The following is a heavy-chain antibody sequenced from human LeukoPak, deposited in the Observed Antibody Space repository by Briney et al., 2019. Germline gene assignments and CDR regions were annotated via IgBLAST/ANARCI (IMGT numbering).Heavy chain of an antibody. D-gene: IGHD4-17*01. CDR1: GFTFSSYS. CDR3: ARDYYGDYGRYNWFDP. Sequence: PGGSLRLSCAASGFTFSSYSMNWVRQAPGKGLECVSSISSSSSYIYYADSVKGRFTISRDNAKNSLYLQMNSLRAEDTAVYYCARDYYGDYGRYNWFDPWGQGTLVTVSS. CDR2: ISSSSSYI. J-gene: IGHJ5*02. V-gene: IGHV3-21*01.